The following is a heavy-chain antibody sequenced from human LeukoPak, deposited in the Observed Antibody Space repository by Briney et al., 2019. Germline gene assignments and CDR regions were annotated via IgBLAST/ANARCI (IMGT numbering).Heavy chain of an antibody. CDR2: IKEDGSEI. Sequence: GGSLRLSCAASGFPFSTYWMNWVRQAPGKGLEWVANIKEDGSEIHYVDSVKGRFTISRDNAKNSLYLHMNSLRVDDTAVYYCARGRLTGWPSDYWGQGTLVTVSS. J-gene: IGHJ4*02. CDR1: GFPFSTYW. D-gene: IGHD6-19*01. CDR3: ARGRLTGWPSDY. V-gene: IGHV3-7*04.